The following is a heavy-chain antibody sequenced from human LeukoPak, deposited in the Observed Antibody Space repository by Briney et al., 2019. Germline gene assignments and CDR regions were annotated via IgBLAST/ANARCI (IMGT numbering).Heavy chain of an antibody. CDR2: IYYSGST. D-gene: IGHD5-24*01. CDR1: GGSISSGGYY. Sequence: SQTLSLTCTVSGGSISSGGYYWSWIRQHPGKGLEWIGYIYYSGSTYYNPSLKSRVTISVDTSKNQFSLKLSSVTAADTAVYYCARDREGLYYFDYWGQGTLVTVSS. CDR3: ARDREGLYYFDY. J-gene: IGHJ4*02. V-gene: IGHV4-31*03.